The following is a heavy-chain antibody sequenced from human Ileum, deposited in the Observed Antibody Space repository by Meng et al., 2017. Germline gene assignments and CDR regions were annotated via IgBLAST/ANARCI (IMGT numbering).Heavy chain of an antibody. V-gene: IGHV4-4*02. CDR3: ARCLVRTTLTKSFDY. CDR2: SSDSGTT. Sequence: QVQLQESGPGRGEPAGTRSLTGAVSGDSVTSSYWWSGGRQPPGKGLEWIGESSDSGTTNYSPSLKSRITMSLDKTKNHFSLRLTSVTAADTAVYYCARCLVRTTLTKSFDYWGPGILVTVSS. CDR1: GDSVTSSYW. J-gene: IGHJ4*02. D-gene: IGHD4-17*01.